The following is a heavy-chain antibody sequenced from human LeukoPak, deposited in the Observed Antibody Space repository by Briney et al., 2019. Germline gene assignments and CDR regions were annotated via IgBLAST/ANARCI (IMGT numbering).Heavy chain of an antibody. D-gene: IGHD5-24*01. CDR3: ARGRDGYNGALDY. V-gene: IGHV3-30-3*01. CDR2: ISYDGSNK. Sequence: PGGSQRLSCAASGFTFSSYAMHWVRQAPGKGLEWVAVISYDGSNKYYADSVKGRFTISRDNSKNTLYLQMNSLRAEDTAVYYCARGRDGYNGALDYWGQGTLVTVSS. CDR1: GFTFSSYA. J-gene: IGHJ4*02.